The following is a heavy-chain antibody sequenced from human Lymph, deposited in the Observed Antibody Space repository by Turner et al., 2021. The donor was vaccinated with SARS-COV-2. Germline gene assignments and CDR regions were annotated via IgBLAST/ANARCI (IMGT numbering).Heavy chain of an antibody. J-gene: IGHJ4*02. V-gene: IGHV1-18*01. CDR3: ARFTASIEVTGRYFDY. D-gene: IGHD6-19*01. CDR2: ISVYNGNT. CDR1: GYTFTSYG. Sequence: QVHLVQSGAEVKKPGASVKVSCKASGYTFTSYGISWVRQAPGQGLEWMGWISVYNGNTNYAQKLQGRVTMTTDTSTSTAYMELRSLRSDDTAVYYCARFTASIEVTGRYFDYWGQGTLVTVSS.